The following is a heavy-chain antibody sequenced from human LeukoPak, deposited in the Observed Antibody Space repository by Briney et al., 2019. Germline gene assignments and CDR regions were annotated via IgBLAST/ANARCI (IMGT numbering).Heavy chain of an antibody. CDR1: GGSISSYY. Sequence: SETLSLTCTVSGGSISSYYWSWIRQSPGKGLEWIGHSHYRGSTNHNPSLKSRVTISMDTSKSQFSLKLTSVPAADTAVYYCARDSPFEWYLLGDSFDMWGQGTMVTVSS. CDR3: ARDSPFEWYLLGDSFDM. V-gene: IGHV4-59*01. CDR2: SHYRGST. D-gene: IGHD1-26*01. J-gene: IGHJ3*02.